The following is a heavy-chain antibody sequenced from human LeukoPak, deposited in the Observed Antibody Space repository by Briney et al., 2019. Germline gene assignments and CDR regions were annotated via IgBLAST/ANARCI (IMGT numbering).Heavy chain of an antibody. J-gene: IGHJ4*02. CDR3: ARDLDYYDSSGYHH. V-gene: IGHV1-2*02. CDR2: INPNSGGT. Sequence: ASVKVSCKASGYTFTGYYMHWVRQAPGQGLEWMGWINPNSGGTNYAQKFQGRVTMTRDTSISTAYMELSRLRSDDTAVYYCARDLDYYDSSGYHHWGQGTLVTVSS. CDR1: GYTFTGYY. D-gene: IGHD3-22*01.